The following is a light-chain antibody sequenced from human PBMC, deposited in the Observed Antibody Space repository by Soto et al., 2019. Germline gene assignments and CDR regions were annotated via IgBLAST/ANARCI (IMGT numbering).Light chain of an antibody. Sequence: QSALPHPPSATGTPRQRVTISCSGSGCNIGSNTVNWYQQLPGPAPKLLLYSNNQRPSGVRDRFSGSRSGSATSLAISGLQFEYEDDDYCAAWDDNLNGSYAFGTGTKVTVL. J-gene: IGLJ1*01. V-gene: IGLV1-44*01. CDR1: GCNIGSNT. CDR2: SNN. CDR3: AAWDDNLNGSYA.